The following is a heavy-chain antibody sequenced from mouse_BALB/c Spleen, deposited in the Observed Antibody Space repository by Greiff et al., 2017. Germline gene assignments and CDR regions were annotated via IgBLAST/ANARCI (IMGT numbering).Heavy chain of an antibody. Sequence: VQLQQPGAELVKPGASVKLSCKASGYTFTSYWMHWVKQRPGQGLEWIGEINPSNGRTNYNEKFKSKATLTVDKSSSTAYMQLSSLTSEDSAVYYCARGTTVVARYLDYWGQGTTLTVSS. V-gene: IGHV1S81*02. CDR1: GYTFTSYW. CDR2: INPSNGRT. CDR3: ARGTTVVARYLDY. J-gene: IGHJ2*01. D-gene: IGHD1-1*01.